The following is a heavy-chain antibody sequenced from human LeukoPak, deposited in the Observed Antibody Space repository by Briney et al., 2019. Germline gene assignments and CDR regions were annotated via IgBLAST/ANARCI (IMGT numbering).Heavy chain of an antibody. V-gene: IGHV3-21*01. Sequence: PGGSLRLSCAASGFTFSSYSMNWVRQAPGKGLEWVSFISSSSSYIYYADSVKGRFTISRDNAKNSLYLQMNSLRAEDTALYYCARDWRNKYSNSWSRGEWYFDLWGRGTLVSVSS. D-gene: IGHD6-13*01. J-gene: IGHJ2*01. CDR2: ISSSSSYI. CDR1: GFTFSSYS. CDR3: ARDWRNKYSNSWSRGEWYFDL.